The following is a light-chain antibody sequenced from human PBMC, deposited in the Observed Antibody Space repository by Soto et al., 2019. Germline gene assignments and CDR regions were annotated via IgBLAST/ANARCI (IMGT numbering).Light chain of an antibody. CDR1: QNINNS. V-gene: IGKV1-33*01. CDR2: DAS. J-gene: IGKJ5*01. CDR3: QQYEHLPT. Sequence: IQMTQSPSSLSASVGDRVTITCQASQNINNSLNWYPQKPGRAPKLLIYDASNLESGVPARVSGIGSGPDFPFTISRPQPEDIATYYCQQYEHLPTFGQATRRDIK.